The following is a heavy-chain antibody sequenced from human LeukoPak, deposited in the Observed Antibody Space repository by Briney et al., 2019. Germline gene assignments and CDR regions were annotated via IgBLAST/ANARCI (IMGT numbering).Heavy chain of an antibody. V-gene: IGHV3-30*04. Sequence: GGSLRLSCAASGFTFSSYAMHWVRQPPGKGLEWVAVISYDGSNKYYADSVKGRFTISRDNSKNTLHLQMNSLRAEDTAVYYCARGSKSYGDYIRSRIHYFDYWGQGTLVTVSS. CDR1: GFTFSSYA. D-gene: IGHD4-17*01. CDR2: ISYDGSNK. J-gene: IGHJ4*02. CDR3: ARGSKSYGDYIRSRIHYFDY.